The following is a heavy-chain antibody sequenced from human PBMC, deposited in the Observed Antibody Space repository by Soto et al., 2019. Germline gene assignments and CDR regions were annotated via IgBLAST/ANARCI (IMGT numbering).Heavy chain of an antibody. CDR1: GGSISSYY. Sequence: SETLSLTCTVSGGSISSYYWSWIRQPPGKGLEWIGYIYYSGSTNYNPSLKSRVTISVDTSKNQFSLKLSSVTAADTAVYYCARDNIIAVAGPYYYYGMDVWGQGTTVTVSS. D-gene: IGHD6-19*01. CDR3: ARDNIIAVAGPYYYYGMDV. J-gene: IGHJ6*02. V-gene: IGHV4-59*01. CDR2: IYYSGST.